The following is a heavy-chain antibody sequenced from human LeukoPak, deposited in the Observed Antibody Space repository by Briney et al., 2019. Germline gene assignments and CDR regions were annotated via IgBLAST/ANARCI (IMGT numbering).Heavy chain of an antibody. J-gene: IGHJ4*02. CDR1: GFTFSNYV. CDR3: ARGWSYNWNYVDY. Sequence: GGSLRLSCAASGFTFSNYVMNWVRQAPGKGLEWVSSISSSSSYIYYADSVKGRFTISRDNAKNSLYLQMNSLRAEDTAVYYCARGWSYNWNYVDYWGQGTLVTVSS. CDR2: ISSSSSYI. V-gene: IGHV3-21*01. D-gene: IGHD1-7*01.